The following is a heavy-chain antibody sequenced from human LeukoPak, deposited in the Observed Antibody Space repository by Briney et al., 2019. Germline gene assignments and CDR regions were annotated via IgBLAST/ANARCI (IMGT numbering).Heavy chain of an antibody. CDR1: GGSISSSSYY. CDR3: ARGDDILTGYYSHYFDY. Sequence: PSETLSLTCTVSGGSISSSSYYWGWIRQPPGKGLEWIGSIYYSGSTYYNPSLKSRVTISVDTSKNQFSLKLSSVTAADTAVYYCARGDDILTGYYSHYFDYWGQETLVTVSS. CDR2: IYYSGST. J-gene: IGHJ4*02. V-gene: IGHV4-39*07. D-gene: IGHD3-9*01.